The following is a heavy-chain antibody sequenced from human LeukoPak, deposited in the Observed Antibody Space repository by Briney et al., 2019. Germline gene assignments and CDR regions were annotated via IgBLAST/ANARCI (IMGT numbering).Heavy chain of an antibody. V-gene: IGHV4-30-4*01. J-gene: IGHJ4*02. Sequence: SETLSLTCTVSGGSISSGDYYWSWIRQPPGKGLEWIGYIYHSGSAYYNPSLKSRVTMSVDTSKNQFSLKLSSVTAADTAAYYCARSYYDGSGYLFDYWGQGTLVTVSS. CDR3: ARSYYDGSGYLFDY. CDR1: GGSISSGDYY. D-gene: IGHD3-22*01. CDR2: IYHSGSA.